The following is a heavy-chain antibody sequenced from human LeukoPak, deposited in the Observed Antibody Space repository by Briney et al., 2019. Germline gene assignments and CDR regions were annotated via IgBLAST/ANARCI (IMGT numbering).Heavy chain of an antibody. CDR3: AKEFGELLHWYFDL. J-gene: IGHJ2*01. D-gene: IGHD3-10*01. Sequence: GRSLRLSCAASGFTFSSYGMHWVRQAPGKGLEWVAVIWYDGSNKYYADSVKGRFTISRDNSKNTLYLQMNSLRAEDTAVYYCAKEFGELLHWYFDLWGRGTLVTVSS. CDR2: IWYDGSNK. CDR1: GFTFSSYG. V-gene: IGHV3-33*06.